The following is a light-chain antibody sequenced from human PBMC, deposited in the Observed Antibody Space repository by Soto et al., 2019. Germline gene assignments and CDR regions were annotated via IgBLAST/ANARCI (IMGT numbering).Light chain of an antibody. J-gene: IGKJ5*01. V-gene: IGKV3-11*01. Sequence: EVVLTHSPVTLSLSPGERATLSCRASQSFRGLLAWYQQKPGQAPRLLIYDAYNRATGIPPRFSGSGSGTDFTLTISSLEPEDFAVYYCQQRKYWQVTFGQGTRLEIK. CDR1: QSFRGL. CDR2: DAY. CDR3: QQRKYWQVT.